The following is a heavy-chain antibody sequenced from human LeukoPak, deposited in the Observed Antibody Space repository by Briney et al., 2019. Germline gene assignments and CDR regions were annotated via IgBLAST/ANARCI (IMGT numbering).Heavy chain of an antibody. CDR1: GFPFSSYE. V-gene: IGHV3-48*03. Sequence: GGSLRLSCAASGFPFSSYEMNWVRQAPGKGLEWVSYISSSGGTIYYADSVKGRFTISRDNAKNSLYLQMNSLRAEDTAVYYCARDLGAQYGMDVWGQGTTVTVSS. J-gene: IGHJ6*02. CDR3: ARDLGAQYGMDV. CDR2: ISSSGGTI.